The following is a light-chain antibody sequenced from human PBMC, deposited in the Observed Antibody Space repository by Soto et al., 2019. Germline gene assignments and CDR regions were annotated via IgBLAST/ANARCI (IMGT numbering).Light chain of an antibody. CDR1: SSDVGAYHY. CDR3: SSYAGTNNYV. J-gene: IGLJ1*01. Sequence: LTQPPSASGSPGQSVTISCTGTSSDVGAYHYVSWYQQHPGKAPTLIIYEVSQRPSGVPDRFSGSKPGNTASLTVSGLQADDEADYYCSSYAGTNNYVFGTGTKVTVL. V-gene: IGLV2-8*01. CDR2: EVS.